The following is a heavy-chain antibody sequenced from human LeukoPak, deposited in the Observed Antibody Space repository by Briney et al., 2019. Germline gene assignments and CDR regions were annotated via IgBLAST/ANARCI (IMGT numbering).Heavy chain of an antibody. V-gene: IGHV3-53*01. D-gene: IGHD6-19*01. CDR1: GFTVSSNY. CDR3: ARARRVYSSGWSYYFDY. J-gene: IGHJ4*02. CDR2: IYSGGST. Sequence: PGGSLRLSCAASGFTVSSNYMSWVRQAPGKGLEWVSVIYSGGSTYYAHSVKGRVTISRDNSKNTLYLQMNSPRAEDTAVYYCARARRVYSSGWSYYFDYWGQGTLVTVSS.